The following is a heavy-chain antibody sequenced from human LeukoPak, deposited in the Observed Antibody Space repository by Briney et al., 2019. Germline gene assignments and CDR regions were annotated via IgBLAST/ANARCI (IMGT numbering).Heavy chain of an antibody. CDR2: ISSSSSYI. V-gene: IGHV3-21*01. D-gene: IGHD6-13*01. J-gene: IGHJ4*02. CDR3: AREVISSSWPHPDY. CDR1: GFTFSSYS. Sequence: GGSLRLSCAASGFTFSSYSMNWVRQVPGKGLEWVSSISSSSSYIYYADSVKSRFTISRDNAKNSLYLQMNSLRAEDTAVYYCAREVISSSWPHPDYWGQGTLVTVS.